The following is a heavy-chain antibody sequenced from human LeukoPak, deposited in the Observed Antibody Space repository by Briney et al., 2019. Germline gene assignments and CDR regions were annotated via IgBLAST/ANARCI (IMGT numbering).Heavy chain of an antibody. J-gene: IGHJ4*02. Sequence: ASVKVSCKVSGYTLTELSMHWVRQAPGKGLEWMGGFDPEDGETIYAQKFQGRVTITEDTSTDTAYMELSSLRSEDAAVYYCAVMVRGRWVNHDYWGQGTLVTVSS. CDR2: FDPEDGET. CDR1: GYTLTELS. D-gene: IGHD3-10*01. CDR3: AVMVRGRWVNHDY. V-gene: IGHV1-24*01.